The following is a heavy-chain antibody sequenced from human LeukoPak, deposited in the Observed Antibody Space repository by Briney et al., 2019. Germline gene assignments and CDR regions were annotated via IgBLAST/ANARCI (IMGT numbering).Heavy chain of an antibody. Sequence: PGGSLRLSCAASGFTFSDYEMNWVRQAPGKGLEWIGSIYFSGNTYYNSSLKSRVTMSVDTSKNQFSLKLSSVTAADTAVYYCARLSVVVSRMWHFDYWGQGALVTVSS. V-gene: IGHV4-39*01. J-gene: IGHJ4*02. D-gene: IGHD4-23*01. CDR2: IYFSGNT. CDR3: ARLSVVVSRMWHFDY. CDR1: GFTFSDYE.